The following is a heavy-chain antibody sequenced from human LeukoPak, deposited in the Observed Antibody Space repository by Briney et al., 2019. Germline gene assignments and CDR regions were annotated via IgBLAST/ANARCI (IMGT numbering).Heavy chain of an antibody. V-gene: IGHV4-4*07. D-gene: IGHD3-16*01. Sequence: PSETLSLTCTVSGGSISSYYWSWIRQPPGKGLEWIGRIYTIGSTNYNPSLKSRVTISVDTHKNQFSLKLSSVTAADTAVYYCARDTTTRRIIGNYYYYYMDVWGKGTTVTISS. CDR2: IYTIGST. CDR1: GGSISSYY. J-gene: IGHJ6*03. CDR3: ARDTTTRRIIGNYYYYYMDV.